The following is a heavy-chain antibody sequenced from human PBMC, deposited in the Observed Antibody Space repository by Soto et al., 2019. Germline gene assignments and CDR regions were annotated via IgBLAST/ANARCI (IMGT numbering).Heavy chain of an antibody. J-gene: IGHJ4*02. D-gene: IGHD3-9*01. Sequence: ASVKVSCKASGGTFSSYAISWVRQAPGQGLEWMGGIIPILGIANYAQKFQGRVTITADKSTSTAYMELSSLRSEDTAVYYCAAGRFSNRYYDILTGYYYFDYWGQGTLVTVSS. CDR3: AAGRFSNRYYDILTGYYYFDY. CDR1: GGTFSSYA. CDR2: IIPILGIA. V-gene: IGHV1-69*10.